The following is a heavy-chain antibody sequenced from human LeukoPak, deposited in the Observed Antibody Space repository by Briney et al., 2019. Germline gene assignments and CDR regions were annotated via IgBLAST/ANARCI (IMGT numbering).Heavy chain of an antibody. V-gene: IGHV4-59*02. J-gene: IGHJ4*02. CDR3: ARDIRTVGATIYFDY. Sequence: SETLSLTCTVSGASVTTYYWSWIRQSPGKELEWIANVHSSGSTFYNPSLKSRVTISIDTSKNQFSLKLTSVTTADTAVYYCARDIRTVGATIYFDYWGQGTLLTVSS. CDR1: GASVTTYY. CDR2: VHSSGST. D-gene: IGHD1-26*01.